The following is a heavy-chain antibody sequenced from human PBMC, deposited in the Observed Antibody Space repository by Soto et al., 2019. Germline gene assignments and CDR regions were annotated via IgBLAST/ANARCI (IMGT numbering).Heavy chain of an antibody. V-gene: IGHV4-59*01. CDR3: ARAGVYAKNWFDP. Sequence: SETLSLTCSVSGGSISGYYWSWIRQPPGKGLEWIGYIYYSGSTHYNPSLEGRVTMSVDTSKNQFSLKLSSVTAADTAVYYCARAGVYAKNWFDPWGQGTLVTVPQ. J-gene: IGHJ5*02. CDR2: IYYSGST. CDR1: GGSISGYY. D-gene: IGHD5-12*01.